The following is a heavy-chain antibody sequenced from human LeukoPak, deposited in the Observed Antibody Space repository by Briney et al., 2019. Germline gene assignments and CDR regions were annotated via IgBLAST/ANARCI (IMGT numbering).Heavy chain of an antibody. CDR3: ARERSTMVRGVITHDAFDI. CDR1: GDSLSSNSAA. J-gene: IGHJ3*02. V-gene: IGHV6-1*01. Sequence: SQTLSLTCALSGDSLSSNSAAWDWVRQSPSRGLEWLGRTYYRSKTYNDYAVSVKSQITINPDTSKNQFSLQLNSVTPEDTAVYYCARERSTMVRGVITHDAFDIWGQGTMVTVSS. D-gene: IGHD3-10*01. CDR2: TYYRSKTYN.